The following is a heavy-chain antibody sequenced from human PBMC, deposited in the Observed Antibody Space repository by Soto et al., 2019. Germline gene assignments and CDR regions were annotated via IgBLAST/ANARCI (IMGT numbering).Heavy chain of an antibody. V-gene: IGHV3-23*01. CDR1: GFTFSRYA. D-gene: IGHD1-20*01. J-gene: IGHJ6*02. Sequence: DVQLLESGGGLGQPGGSLRLSCAASGFTFSRYAMSWVRQTPGKGLEWVSVTSSSGGTAYYADSVKGRFTISRDNSKNTLYLQMNSLRAEDTAVYYCASNLITARVAYYYGMDVWGQGTTVTVSS. CDR3: ASNLITARVAYYYGMDV. CDR2: TSSSGGTA.